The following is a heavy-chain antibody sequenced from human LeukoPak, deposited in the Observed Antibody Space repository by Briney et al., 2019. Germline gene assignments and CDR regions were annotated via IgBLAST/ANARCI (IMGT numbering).Heavy chain of an antibody. CDR1: GFTFSNAW. D-gene: IGHD3-9*01. CDR2: IKSKTDGGTT. CDR3: TTRLRYFDWTIYDFDY. J-gene: IGHJ4*02. V-gene: IGHV3-15*01. Sequence: GGSLRLSCAASGFTFSNAWMSWVRQAPGKGLEWVGRIKSKTDGGTTDYAAPVKGRFTVSRDDSKNTLYLQMNSLKTEDTAVYYCTTRLRYFDWTIYDFDYWGQGTLVTVSS.